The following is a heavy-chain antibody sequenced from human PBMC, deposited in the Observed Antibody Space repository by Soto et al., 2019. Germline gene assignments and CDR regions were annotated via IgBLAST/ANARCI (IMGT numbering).Heavy chain of an antibody. J-gene: IGHJ1*01. Sequence: SETLSRTCTVSVGSISSYYWSWIRQPPGKGLEWIGYIYYSGSTNYNPSLKSRVTISVDTSENQFSLKLSSVTAADTAVYYCALTPGYSSGWWGFQHWGQGTLVTVSS. V-gene: IGHV4-59*01. CDR1: VGSISSYY. CDR2: IYYSGST. D-gene: IGHD6-19*01. CDR3: ALTPGYSSGWWGFQH.